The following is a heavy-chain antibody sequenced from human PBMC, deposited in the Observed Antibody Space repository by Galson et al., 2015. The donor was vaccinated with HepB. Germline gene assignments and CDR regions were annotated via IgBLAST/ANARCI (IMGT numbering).Heavy chain of an antibody. D-gene: IGHD1-26*01. Sequence: CAISGDSVSSNSAAWNWIRQSPSRGLEWLGRTYFRSRWYHEYAVSVKSRTILNADTSKNEFSLQLSSVTPEDTAVYYCASGNYWLSVWGQGSLVIVSS. CDR3: ASGNYWLSV. J-gene: IGHJ4*02. CDR2: TYFRSRWYH. CDR1: GDSVSSNSAA. V-gene: IGHV6-1*01.